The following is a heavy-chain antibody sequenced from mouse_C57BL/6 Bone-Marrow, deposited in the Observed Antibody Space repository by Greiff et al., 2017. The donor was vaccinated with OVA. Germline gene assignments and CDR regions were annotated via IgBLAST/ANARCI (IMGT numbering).Heavy chain of an antibody. J-gene: IGHJ2*01. V-gene: IGHV14-4*01. CDR1: GFNIKDDY. Sequence: EVQLVESGAELVRPGASVKLSCTASGFNIKDDYMHWVKQRPEQGLEWIGWIDPENGDTEYASKFQGTATITADTSSNTAYLQLSSLTSDDTAVYYCTSYGNFDYWGQGTTLTVSS. D-gene: IGHD2-1*01. CDR2: IDPENGDT. CDR3: TSYGNFDY.